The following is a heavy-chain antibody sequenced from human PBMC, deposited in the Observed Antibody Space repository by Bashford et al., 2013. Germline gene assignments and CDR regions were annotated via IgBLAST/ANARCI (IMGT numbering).Heavy chain of an antibody. J-gene: IGHJ4*02. CDR2: INPNSGGT. V-gene: IGHV1-2*02. D-gene: IGHD6-13*01. Sequence: WVRQAPGQGLEWMGWINPNSGGTNYAQKFQGRVTMTRDTSISTAYMELSRLRSDDTAVYYCARGAAAGTLDYWGQGNPGHRLL. CDR3: ARGAAAGTLDY.